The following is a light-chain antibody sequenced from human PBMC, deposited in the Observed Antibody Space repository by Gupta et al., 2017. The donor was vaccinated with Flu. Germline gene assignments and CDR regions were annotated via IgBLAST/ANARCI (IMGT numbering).Light chain of an antibody. J-gene: IGKJ1*01. Sequence: ATLSVSPGESVTLSCRASQTVRSSLAWYQHKPGQAPRLLIYGASTRATGIPAKFSGGGSGTEFTLTISSLQSEDFAVYYCQQYYNWPPWTFGQGTKVDIK. CDR2: GAS. CDR3: QQYYNWPPWT. V-gene: IGKV3-15*01. CDR1: QTVRSS.